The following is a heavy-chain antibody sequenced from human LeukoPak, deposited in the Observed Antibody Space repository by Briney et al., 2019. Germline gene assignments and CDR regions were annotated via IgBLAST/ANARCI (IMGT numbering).Heavy chain of an antibody. CDR1: GFTFSSHG. CDR3: ARDWENGMDV. CDR2: IWYDGSDE. V-gene: IGHV3-33*01. Sequence: PGSSLRLSCAASGFTFSSHGMHWVRQAPGKGLEWVAVIWYDGSDEYYADSVKGRFTISRDNSKNTLYLQMNSLRAEDTAVYYCARDWENGMDVWGKGTTVTVSS. J-gene: IGHJ6*04. D-gene: IGHD1-26*01.